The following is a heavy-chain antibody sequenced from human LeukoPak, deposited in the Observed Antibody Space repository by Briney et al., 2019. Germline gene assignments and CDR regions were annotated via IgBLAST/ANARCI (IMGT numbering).Heavy chain of an antibody. CDR3: ARVSSSGYYAWDD. J-gene: IGHJ4*02. D-gene: IGHD3-22*01. CDR1: GGSFSGYY. Sequence: PSETLSLTCAVYGGSFSGYYWSWIRQPPGKGLEWIGEINHSGSTNYNPSLKSRVTISVDTSKNQFSLKLSSVTAADTAVYYCARVSSSGYYAWDDWGQGTLVTVSS. CDR2: INHSGST. V-gene: IGHV4-34*01.